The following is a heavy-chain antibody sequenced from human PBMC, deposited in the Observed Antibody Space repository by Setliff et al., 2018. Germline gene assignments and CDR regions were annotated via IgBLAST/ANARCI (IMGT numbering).Heavy chain of an antibody. Sequence: RASVKVSCKASGYTFTSYAMHWVRQAPGQRLEWMGWINAGNGNTKYSQKFQGRVTITRDTSASTAYMELSSLRSEDTAVYYCARDLVNWSGRFLAWLGSGYFDYCGQGTLVTVSA. CDR2: INAGNGNT. V-gene: IGHV1-3*01. D-gene: IGHD3-3*01. J-gene: IGHJ4*02. CDR1: GYTFTSYA. CDR3: ARDLVNWSGRFLAWLGSGYFDY.